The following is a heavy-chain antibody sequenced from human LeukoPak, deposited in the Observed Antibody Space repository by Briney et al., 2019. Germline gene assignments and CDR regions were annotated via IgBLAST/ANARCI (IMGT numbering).Heavy chain of an antibody. CDR2: ISSSGMTI. D-gene: IGHD2-15*01. CDR3: ARKFVSCSGGRCNYWYFDL. CDR1: GFTFSSYE. J-gene: IGHJ2*01. Sequence: GGSLRPSCAASGFTFSSYEMNWVRQAPGKGLEWVSYISSSGMTIYYADSVQGRFTISRDNAKNSLDLQMNSLRAEDTAVYYCARKFVSCSGGRCNYWYFDLWGRGTLVTVSS. V-gene: IGHV3-48*03.